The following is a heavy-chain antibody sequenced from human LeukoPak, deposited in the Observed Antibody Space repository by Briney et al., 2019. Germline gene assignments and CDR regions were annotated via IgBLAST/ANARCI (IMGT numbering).Heavy chain of an antibody. CDR2: ISSSSSYI. CDR3: ARDDYDSSGPHYYYYYMDV. CDR1: GFTFSSYS. V-gene: IGHV3-21*01. Sequence: GGSLRLSCAASGFTFSSYSMNWVRQAPGKGLEWVSSISSSSSYIYYADSVKGRFTISRDNAKNSLYLQMNSLRAEDTAVYYCARDDYDSSGPHYYYYYMDVWGKGTTVTISS. D-gene: IGHD3-22*01. J-gene: IGHJ6*03.